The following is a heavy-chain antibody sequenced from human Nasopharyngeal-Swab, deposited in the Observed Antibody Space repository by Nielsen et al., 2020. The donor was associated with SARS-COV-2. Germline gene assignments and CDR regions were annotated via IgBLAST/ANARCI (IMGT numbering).Heavy chain of an antibody. Sequence: WIRQPPGKGLEWIGEVSHGGCTNYNPSLKSRVTISVAASKNQFSLKLSSVTAADTAVYYCARGGAGVVTTPVLGLGPYYSYYYMDVWGKGTTVTVSS. CDR3: ARGGAGVVTTPVLGLGPYYSYYYMDV. V-gene: IGHV4-34*01. CDR2: VSHGGCT. J-gene: IGHJ6*03. D-gene: IGHD3-10*01.